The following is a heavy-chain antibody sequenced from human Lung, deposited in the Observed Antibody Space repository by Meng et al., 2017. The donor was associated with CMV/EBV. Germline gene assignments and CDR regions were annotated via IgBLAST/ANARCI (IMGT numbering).Heavy chain of an antibody. D-gene: IGHD6-6*01. CDR2: ISFDGGTR. J-gene: IGHJ4*02. V-gene: IGHV3-30*14. CDR3: AREYGSSSAFDY. CDR1: GFTFSRYA. Sequence: GGSLRLXCAASGFTFSRYAFHWVRQAPGKGLEWVAVISFDGGTRYYADSVKGRFTISRDSSRNSLYLQLNSLRPEDTAVYYCAREYGSSSAFDYWGQGTXVTVSS.